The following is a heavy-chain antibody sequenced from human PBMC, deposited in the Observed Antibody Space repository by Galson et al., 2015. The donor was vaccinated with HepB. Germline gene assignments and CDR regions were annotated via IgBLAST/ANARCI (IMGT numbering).Heavy chain of an antibody. CDR3: AKGDDILTGYYDGMDV. V-gene: IGHV3-30*18. D-gene: IGHD3-9*01. CDR2: ISYDGSNK. CDR1: GFTFSSYG. Sequence: SLRLSCAASGFTFSSYGMHWVRQAPGKGLEWVAVISYDGSNKYYADSVKGRFTISRDNSKNTLYLQMNSLRAEDTAVYYCAKGDDILTGYYDGMDVCGQGTTLT. J-gene: IGHJ6*02.